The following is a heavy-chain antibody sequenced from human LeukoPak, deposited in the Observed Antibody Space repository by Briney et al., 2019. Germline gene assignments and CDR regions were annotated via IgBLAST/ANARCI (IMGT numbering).Heavy chain of an antibody. J-gene: IGHJ6*03. CDR2: IYTSGST. D-gene: IGHD2-2*01. CDR1: GGSISSYY. CDR3: ASVVPAAPMGYYYMDV. Sequence: SETLSLTCTVSGGSISSYYWSWIRQPAGKGLEWIGRIYTSGSTNYNPSLKSRVTMSVDTSKNQFSLKLSSVTAADTAVYYCASVVPAAPMGYYYMDVWGKGTTVTVSS. V-gene: IGHV4-4*07.